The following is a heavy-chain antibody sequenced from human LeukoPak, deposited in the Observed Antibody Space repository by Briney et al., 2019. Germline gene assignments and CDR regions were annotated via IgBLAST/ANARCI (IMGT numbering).Heavy chain of an antibody. CDR3: ATLGDGGYDGLDY. V-gene: IGHV1-69*05. CDR1: GGTFSSYA. Sequence: GASVKVSCKASGGTFSSYAISWVRQAPGQGLEWMGGIIPIFGTANYAQKFQGRVTITTDESTSTAYMELSSLRSEDTAVYYCATLGDGGYDGLDYWGQGTLVTVSS. D-gene: IGHD5-12*01. J-gene: IGHJ4*02. CDR2: IIPIFGTA.